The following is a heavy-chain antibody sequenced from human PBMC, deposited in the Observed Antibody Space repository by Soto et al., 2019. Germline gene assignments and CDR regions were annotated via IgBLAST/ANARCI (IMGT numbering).Heavy chain of an antibody. CDR3: ARALEEYYYDSSGYYSAY. D-gene: IGHD3-22*01. V-gene: IGHV1-69*12. J-gene: IGHJ4*02. CDR1: GATFSTYG. Sequence: QVHLVQSGAEVKKPGSSVKVSCKASGATFSTYGFTWVRQAPGHGLEWMGGIIPIFGTAHYAQKFQGKVTMPADEPTSTAYMELSSLRSEDTAFYYCARALEEYYYDSSGYYSAYWGQGTLVTVSS. CDR2: IIPIFGTA.